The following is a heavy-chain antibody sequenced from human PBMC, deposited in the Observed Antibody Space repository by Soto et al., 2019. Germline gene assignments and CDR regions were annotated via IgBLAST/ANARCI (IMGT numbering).Heavy chain of an antibody. Sequence: SETLSLTCTVSGGSISSSSYYWGWIRQPPGKGLEWIGSIYYSGSTYYNPSLKSRVTISVDTSKNQFSLKLSSVTAADTAVYYCAIYSGYDFGHYYYYGMDVWGQGTTVTVSS. D-gene: IGHD5-12*01. J-gene: IGHJ6*02. CDR2: IYYSGST. V-gene: IGHV4-39*01. CDR3: AIYSGYDFGHYYYYGMDV. CDR1: GGSISSSSYY.